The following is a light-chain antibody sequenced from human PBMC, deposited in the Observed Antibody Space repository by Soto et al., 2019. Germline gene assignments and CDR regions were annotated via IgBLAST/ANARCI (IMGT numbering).Light chain of an antibody. CDR1: QCISSH. CDR3: QQYFSYPLT. Sequence: AIRMTQSPSSFSASTGDRVTITCRASQCISSHLAWYQVKPGKAPRLLIYTASYLESGVQSRFSGSGSGTDFTLTISSLQSEDFAVYYCQQYFSYPLTFGGGTKVEIK. J-gene: IGKJ4*01. CDR2: TAS. V-gene: IGKV1-8*01.